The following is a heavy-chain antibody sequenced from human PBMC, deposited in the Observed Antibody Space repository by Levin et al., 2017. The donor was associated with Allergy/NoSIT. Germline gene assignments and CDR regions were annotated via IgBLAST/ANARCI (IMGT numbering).Heavy chain of an antibody. CDR2: IYYSGST. J-gene: IGHJ4*02. Sequence: SETLSLTCTVSGGSISSYYWSWIRQPPGKGLEWIGYIYYSGSTNYNPSLKSRVTISVDTSKNQFSLKLSSVTAADTAVYYCARLLGNVGSSSSWYDKALVFDYWGQGTLVTVSS. CDR3: ARLLGNVGSSSSWYDKALVFDY. D-gene: IGHD6-13*01. V-gene: IGHV4-59*01. CDR1: GGSISSYY.